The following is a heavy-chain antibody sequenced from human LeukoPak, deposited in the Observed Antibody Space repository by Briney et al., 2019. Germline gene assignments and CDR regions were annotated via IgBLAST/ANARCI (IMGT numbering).Heavy chain of an antibody. Sequence: NPSENLSLTCTVSGGSISSYYWSWIPQPAGKGLEWIGRIYTSGSTNYNPSLKSRVTMSVDTSKNQFSLKLSSVTAPDTAVYYCARDMTGGHLVLDWFDPWGQGTVVTVSS. CDR1: GGSISSYY. V-gene: IGHV4-4*07. CDR3: ARDMTGGHLVLDWFDP. D-gene: IGHD2-8*02. CDR2: IYTSGST. J-gene: IGHJ5*02.